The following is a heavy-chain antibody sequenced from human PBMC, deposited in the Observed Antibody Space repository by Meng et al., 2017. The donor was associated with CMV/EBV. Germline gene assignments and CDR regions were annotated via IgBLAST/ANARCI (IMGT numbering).Heavy chain of an antibody. CDR2: INWSSRNI. J-gene: IGHJ4*02. D-gene: IGHD3-10*01. Sequence: SLKISCAASGFTFDNYDMQWVRQAPGKGLEWGSGINWSSRNIAYADSVRGRFTISRDNAKSSLYLEMNSLRPEDTALYYCARDMGRGGRGVLFDYWGQGTPVTVSS. CDR1: GFTFDNYD. CDR3: ARDMGRGGRGVLFDY. V-gene: IGHV3-9*01.